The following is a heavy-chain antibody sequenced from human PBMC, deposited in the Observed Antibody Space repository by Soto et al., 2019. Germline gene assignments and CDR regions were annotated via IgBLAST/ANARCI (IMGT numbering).Heavy chain of an antibody. CDR2: IIPIFGTA. J-gene: IGHJ4*02. V-gene: IGHV1-69*05. CDR3: ARGHYYYDSSGYNTFDY. Sequence: SVKVSCKASGVTFSSYAISWVRQAPVQGLEWMGGIIPIFGTANYSQKFQGRVTITRDTSASTAYMELSSLGSEDTAVYYCARGHYYYDSSGYNTFDYGGQGTLVTVSS. D-gene: IGHD3-22*01. CDR1: GVTFSSYA.